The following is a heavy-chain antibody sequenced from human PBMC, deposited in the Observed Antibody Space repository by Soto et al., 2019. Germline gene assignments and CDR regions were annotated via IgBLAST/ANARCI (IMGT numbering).Heavy chain of an antibody. Sequence: SEALSHTCAVSFGSISSGDYYLSLVLQPPLKVLEWIGYIYYSGSTYYNPSLKSRVTISVDTSKNQFSLKLSSVTAADTAVYYCAREHYDILTGYYRYGMEAWGQGTTVTVSS. V-gene: IGHV4-30-4*01. J-gene: IGHJ6*02. CDR1: FGSISSGDYY. CDR2: IYYSGST. D-gene: IGHD3-9*01. CDR3: AREHYDILTGYYRYGMEA.